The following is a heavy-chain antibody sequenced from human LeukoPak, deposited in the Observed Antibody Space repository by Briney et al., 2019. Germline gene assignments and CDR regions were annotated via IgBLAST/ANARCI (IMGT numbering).Heavy chain of an antibody. V-gene: IGHV3-48*01. CDR2: ISSSSNTI. Sequence: GGSLRLSCAASGFTFSSYSMNWVRQAPGKGLEWVSYISSSSNTIYYADSVKGRFTISRDNAKNSLYLQMNSLRAEDTAVYYCARDLGIIVVVTAIPGDYGMDVWGQGTTVTVSS. D-gene: IGHD2-21*02. J-gene: IGHJ6*02. CDR3: ARDLGIIVVVTAIPGDYGMDV. CDR1: GFTFSSYS.